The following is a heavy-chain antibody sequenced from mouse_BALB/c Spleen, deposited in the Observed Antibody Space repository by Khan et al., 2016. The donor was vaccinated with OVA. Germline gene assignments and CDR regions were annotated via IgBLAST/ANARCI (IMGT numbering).Heavy chain of an antibody. V-gene: IGHV5-2*01. CDR2: IDRDGGTT. D-gene: IGHD2-14*01. CDR1: EYEFPSHD. CDR3: ARAYYRHWYFDV. Sequence: EVELVESGGGLVQPGESLKLSCESTEYEFPSHDMSWVRETPDKRLELVAVIDRDGGTTYYPDTMERRFIISRDNTKNTLYLQMRSLRSEDTALYYCARAYYRHWYFDVWGAGTTVTVSA. J-gene: IGHJ1*01.